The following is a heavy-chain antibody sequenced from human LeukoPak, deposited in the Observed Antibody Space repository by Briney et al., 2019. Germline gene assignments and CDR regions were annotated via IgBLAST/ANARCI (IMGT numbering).Heavy chain of an antibody. CDR2: INHSGST. V-gene: IGHV4-34*01. Sequence: PSETLSLTCAVYGGSFSGYYWSWIRQPPGKGLEWIGEINHSGSTNYNPSLKSRVTISVDTSKNQFSLKLSSVTAADTAVYYCARGPRRGYSYAFDYWGQGTLVTVSS. J-gene: IGHJ4*02. CDR1: GGSFSGYY. D-gene: IGHD5-18*01. CDR3: ARGPRRGYSYAFDY.